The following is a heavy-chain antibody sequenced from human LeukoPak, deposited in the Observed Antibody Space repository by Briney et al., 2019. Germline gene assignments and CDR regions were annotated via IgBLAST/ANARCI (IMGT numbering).Heavy chain of an antibody. CDR3: ARRGGSQSNWFDP. J-gene: IGHJ5*02. D-gene: IGHD1-26*01. CDR1: GYSFTTYW. CDR2: IYPDDSDT. Sequence: GESLKISCKGSGYSFTTYWIGWVRQMPGKGLEWMGIIYPDDSDTRYSPSFQGQVTISADKSISTAYLQWSSLKASDTAMYYCARRGGSQSNWFDPWGQGTLVTVSS. V-gene: IGHV5-51*01.